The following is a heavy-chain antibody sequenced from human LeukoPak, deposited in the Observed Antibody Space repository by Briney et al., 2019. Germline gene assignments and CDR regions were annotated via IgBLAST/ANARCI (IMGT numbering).Heavy chain of an antibody. D-gene: IGHD3-9*01. J-gene: IGHJ4*02. Sequence: ASVKVSCKSIGDTFTDYHIHWLRQAPGQGLQWMGWINPNSGGTILAQKFQGRVAMTRDTSIKTAYMDLTSLKSDDTAVYYCARGWGPTGLDYWGQGTLVTVS. CDR1: GDTFTDYH. CDR2: INPNSGGT. V-gene: IGHV1-2*02. CDR3: ARGWGPTGLDY.